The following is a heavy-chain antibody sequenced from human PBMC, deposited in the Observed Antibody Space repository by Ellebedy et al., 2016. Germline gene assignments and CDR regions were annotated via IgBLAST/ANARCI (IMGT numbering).Heavy chain of an antibody. CDR3: ARDRTFAKYFYYGMDV. CDR1: RGTFSSYA. J-gene: IGHJ6*02. Sequence: SVKVSXKASRGTFSSYAFSWVRQAPGQGLEWMGGIIPTFETVIYSQKFQGRVTITADKSTSTVYMELSSLRSEDTAVFYCARDRTFAKYFYYGMDVWGQGTTVTVSS. V-gene: IGHV1-69*06. CDR2: IIPTFETV. D-gene: IGHD3-16*01.